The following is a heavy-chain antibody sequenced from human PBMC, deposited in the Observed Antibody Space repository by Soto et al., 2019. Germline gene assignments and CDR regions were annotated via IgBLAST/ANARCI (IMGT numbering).Heavy chain of an antibody. J-gene: IGHJ4*02. V-gene: IGHV3-30-3*01. CDR3: ARGGGFCGGDCYKGGIDY. D-gene: IGHD2-21*02. CDR1: GFPFSPYT. CDR2: ISSDGNDK. Sequence: ESGGGVIQPGRSLRLSCAASGFPFSPYTMHWVRQAPGKGLEWVAVISSDGNDKFYADSVKGRFSISRDNSKNTLYLQMNSLRDVDTAVYYCARGGGFCGGDCYKGGIDYWGQGTQVTVSS.